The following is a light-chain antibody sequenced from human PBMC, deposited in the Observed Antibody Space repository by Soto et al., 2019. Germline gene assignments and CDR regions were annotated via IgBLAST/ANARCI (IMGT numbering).Light chain of an antibody. Sequence: DVVMTQYPLALPVTLGQPATISCRSGQSLVYSDGNTYLNWFQQKPGQPPRRRIYKVSNRDSGVPDRFSGSGSGTDFTRKSSRVEAGDVVVYYCIQGTNWPRTLGQGTK. J-gene: IGKJ1*01. CDR3: IQGTNWPRT. CDR1: QSLVYSDGNTY. V-gene: IGKV2-30*01. CDR2: KVS.